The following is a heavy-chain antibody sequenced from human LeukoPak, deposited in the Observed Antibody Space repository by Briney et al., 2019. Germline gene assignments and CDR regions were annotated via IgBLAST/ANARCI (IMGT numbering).Heavy chain of an antibody. V-gene: IGHV4-31*03. CDR3: ARTTTVTTLFDY. CDR2: IYYSGST. Sequence: NSSETLSLTCTVSGGSISSGGYYWSWIRQHPGKGLEWIGYIYYSGSTYYNPSLKSRVTISVDTSKNQFSLKLSSVTAADTAVYYCARTTTVTTLFDYWGQGTLVTVSS. J-gene: IGHJ4*02. CDR1: GGSISSGGYY. D-gene: IGHD4-17*01.